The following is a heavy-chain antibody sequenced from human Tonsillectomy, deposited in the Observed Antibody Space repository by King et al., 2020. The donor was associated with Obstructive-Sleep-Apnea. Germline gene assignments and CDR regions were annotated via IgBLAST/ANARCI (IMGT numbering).Heavy chain of an antibody. J-gene: IGHJ6*02. CDR1: GGSISSYY. CDR3: ARDLEDSSGWYSYYYGMDV. V-gene: IGHV4-4*07. CDR2: IYTSGST. D-gene: IGHD6-19*01. Sequence: QVQLQESGPGLVKPSETLSLTCTVSGGSISSYYWSWIRQPAGKGLEWIGRIYTSGSTNYNPSLKSRVTMSVDTSKNQFSLKLSSVTAADTAVYYCARDLEDSSGWYSYYYGMDVWGQGTTVTVSS.